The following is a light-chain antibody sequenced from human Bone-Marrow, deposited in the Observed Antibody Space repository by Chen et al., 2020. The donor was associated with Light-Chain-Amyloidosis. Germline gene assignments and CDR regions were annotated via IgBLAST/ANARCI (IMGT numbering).Light chain of an antibody. V-gene: IGLV6-57*01. CDR3: QSYQGSSQGV. J-gene: IGLJ3*02. Sequence: NFMPTQPHSVSESPGKTVIISCTRSSGSITTNYVQWYQQRPGSSPTTVIYEDDQRPSGVPDRFSGSIDRSSNSASLTISGLKTEDEADYYCQSYQGSSQGVFGGGTKLTVL. CDR1: SGSITTNY. CDR2: EDD.